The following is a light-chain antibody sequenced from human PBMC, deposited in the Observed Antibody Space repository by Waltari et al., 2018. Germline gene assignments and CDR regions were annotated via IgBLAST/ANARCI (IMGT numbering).Light chain of an antibody. J-gene: IGLJ3*02. CDR3: SSYTTRGTWV. Sequence: QSALTQPASVSGSPGQSITFSCPGAFSDVGAYDYASWYQQLPGRAPKLLIYDVSHRPSGVSDRLSGSKSGNTASLTISGLQPEDEADYYCSSYTTRGTWVFGGGTKLTVL. CDR2: DVS. V-gene: IGLV2-14*03. CDR1: FSDVGAYDY.